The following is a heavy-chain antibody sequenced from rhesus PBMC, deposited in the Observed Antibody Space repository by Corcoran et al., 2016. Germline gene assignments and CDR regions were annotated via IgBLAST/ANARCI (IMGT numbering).Heavy chain of an antibody. CDR3: VRGRGYSAFDF. Sequence: QVQLVQSGAEVTKPGASVKLSCKASGSTFTSYRINWVRQDPGQGLEWMGWINPSNGDTGYTQKFQGRVTMTRDTSTSTAYVELSSLRSEDTAVYYCVRGRGYSAFDFWGQGVLVTVSS. D-gene: IGHD5-42*01. V-gene: IGHV1-200*01. CDR1: GSTFTSYR. CDR2: INPSNGDT. J-gene: IGHJ4*01.